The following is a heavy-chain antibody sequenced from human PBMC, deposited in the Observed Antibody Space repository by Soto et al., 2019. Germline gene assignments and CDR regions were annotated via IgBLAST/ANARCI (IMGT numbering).Heavy chain of an antibody. Sequence: QVQLVQSGAEVKKPGSSVKVSCKASGGTFISYAISWVRQAHGQGLEWMGGIIPSFGTANYAQKFQGRVTITADESTSTAYMELSSLSSEDTAVYYCARKSISIAVSGSPFDYWGQGTLVAVSS. D-gene: IGHD6-19*01. CDR1: GGTFISYA. CDR2: IIPSFGTA. V-gene: IGHV1-69*01. CDR3: ARKSISIAVSGSPFDY. J-gene: IGHJ4*02.